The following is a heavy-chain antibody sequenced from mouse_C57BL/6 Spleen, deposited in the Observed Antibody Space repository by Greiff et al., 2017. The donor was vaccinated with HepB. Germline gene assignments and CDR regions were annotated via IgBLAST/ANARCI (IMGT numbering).Heavy chain of an antibody. J-gene: IGHJ4*01. D-gene: IGHD2-4*01. CDR3: ARYDYDGTSPYYYAMDY. V-gene: IGHV1-18*01. CDR2: INPNNGGT. Sequence: VQLQQSGPELVKPGASVKIPCKASGYTFTDYNMDWVKQSHGKSLEWIGDINPNNGGTIYNQKFKGKATLTVDKSSSTAYMELRSLTSEDTAVYYCARYDYDGTSPYYYAMDYWGQGTSVTVSS. CDR1: GYTFTDYN.